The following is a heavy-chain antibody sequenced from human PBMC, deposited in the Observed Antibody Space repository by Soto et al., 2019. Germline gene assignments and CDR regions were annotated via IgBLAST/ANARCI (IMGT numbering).Heavy chain of an antibody. CDR3: ARVSTIIVVVYPPDY. J-gene: IGHJ4*02. V-gene: IGHV3-30-3*01. CDR1: GFTFSSYA. D-gene: IGHD3-22*01. CDR2: ISYDGSNK. Sequence: QVQLVESGGGVVQPGRSLRLSCAASGFTFSSYAMHWVRQAPGKGLEWVAVISYDGSNKYYADSVKGRFTISRDNSKNTLYLQMNSLRAEDTAVYYCARVSTIIVVVYPPDYWGQGTLVTVSS.